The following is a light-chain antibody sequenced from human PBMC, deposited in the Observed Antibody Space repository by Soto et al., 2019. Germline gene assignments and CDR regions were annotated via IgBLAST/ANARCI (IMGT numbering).Light chain of an antibody. J-gene: IGKJ2*01. Sequence: EIVLTQSPGTLSLSPGERATLSCRASQSVSSSYLAWYQQKPGQAPRLLIYGASSRATGIPDRFSGSGSGTDFTLTISRLEPEDFAVYYWQQYGSSRLYTFGQGTKLEIK. V-gene: IGKV3-20*01. CDR2: GAS. CDR1: QSVSSSY. CDR3: QQYGSSRLYT.